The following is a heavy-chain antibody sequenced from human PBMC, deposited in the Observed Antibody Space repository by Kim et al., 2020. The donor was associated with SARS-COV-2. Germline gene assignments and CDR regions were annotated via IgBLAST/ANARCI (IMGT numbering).Heavy chain of an antibody. J-gene: IGHJ4*02. CDR3: ARLASYYDILTGYYRFDY. V-gene: IGHV5-51*01. Sequence: GESLKISCKGSGYSFTSYWIGWVRQMPGKGLEWMGIIYPGDSDTRYSPSFQGQVTISADKSISTAYLQWSSLKASDTAMYYCARLASYYDILTGYYRFDYWGQGTLVTVSS. D-gene: IGHD3-9*01. CDR1: GYSFTSYW. CDR2: IYPGDSDT.